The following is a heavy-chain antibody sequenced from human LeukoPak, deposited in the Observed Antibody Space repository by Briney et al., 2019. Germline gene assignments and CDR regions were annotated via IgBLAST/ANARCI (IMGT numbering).Heavy chain of an antibody. D-gene: IGHD5-24*01. J-gene: IGHJ4*02. V-gene: IGHV3-30*04. CDR1: GFTFSTYA. Sequence: GGSLRLSCAASGFTFSTYAMHWVRQAPGKGLGWVALISYDGSIKYYADSVKGRFTISRDNSKNTLYLQMNSLRAEDTAVYYCARDSARRDGHNFDYWGQGTLVTVSS. CDR3: ARDSARRDGHNFDY. CDR2: ISYDGSIK.